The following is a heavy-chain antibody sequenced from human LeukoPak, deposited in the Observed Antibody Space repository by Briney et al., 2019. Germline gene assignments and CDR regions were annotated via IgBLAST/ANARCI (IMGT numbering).Heavy chain of an antibody. V-gene: IGHV4-59*11. CDR1: GGSISSHY. D-gene: IGHD5-24*01. CDR3: ARGRWLPSPFDY. J-gene: IGHJ4*02. Sequence: PETLSLTCTVSGGSISSHYWSWIRQPPGKGLEWIGYIYYSGSTNYNPSLKSRVTISVDTSKNQFSLKLSSVTAADTAVYYCARGRWLPSPFDYWGQGTLVTVSS. CDR2: IYYSGST.